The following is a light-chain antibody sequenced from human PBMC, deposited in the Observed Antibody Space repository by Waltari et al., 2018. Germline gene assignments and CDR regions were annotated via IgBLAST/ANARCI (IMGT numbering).Light chain of an antibody. CDR2: WAS. J-gene: IGKJ4*01. V-gene: IGKV4-1*01. Sequence: DIVMAQSPDSLAVSLGARATISCKSSRNILYSTNNKNYLAWYQQKPGHPTRLLIYWASTRESGVPDRFIGSRSGTDFTLTISSLQAEDVAVYYGQHYDELPLPFGAGTKVEIK. CDR3: QHYDELPLP. CDR1: RNILYSTNNKNY.